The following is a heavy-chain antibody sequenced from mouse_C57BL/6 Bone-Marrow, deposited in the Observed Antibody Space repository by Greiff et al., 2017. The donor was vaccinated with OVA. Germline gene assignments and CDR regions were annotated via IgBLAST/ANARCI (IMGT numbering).Heavy chain of an antibody. CDR1: GYTFTSYW. Sequence: QVHVKQPGAELVMPGASVKLSCKASGYTFTSYWMHWVKQRPGQGLEWIGEIDPSDSYTNYNQKFKGKSTLTVDKSSSKAYMQLSSLTSEDYAVYYCARDYSSDWYFDVWGTGTTVTVSS. D-gene: IGHD2-12*01. CDR3: ARDYSSDWYFDV. CDR2: IDPSDSYT. J-gene: IGHJ1*03. V-gene: IGHV1-69*01.